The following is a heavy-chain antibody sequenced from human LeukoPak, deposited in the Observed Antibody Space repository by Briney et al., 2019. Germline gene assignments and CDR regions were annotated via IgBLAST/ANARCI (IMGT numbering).Heavy chain of an antibody. CDR1: GYTFTDYY. Sequence: ASVKGSRKASGYTFTDYYIHWVRQAPGQGLEWMGWINPNSGGTNYAQNFQGRVTMTRDTSISTAYMELSRLRSDDTAVYYCARDLELWGQGTLVAVSS. V-gene: IGHV1-2*02. J-gene: IGHJ5*02. CDR3: ARDLEL. CDR2: INPNSGGT.